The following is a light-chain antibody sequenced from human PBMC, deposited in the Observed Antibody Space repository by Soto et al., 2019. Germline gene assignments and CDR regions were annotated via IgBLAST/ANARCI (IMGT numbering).Light chain of an antibody. CDR3: QHYNGYSEA. J-gene: IGKJ1*01. CDR1: QTISSW. Sequence: DIQMTQSPSTLSGSVGDRVTITCRASQTISSWLAWYQQKPGKAPKLLIYKASTLKSEAPSRFSGSGSGTEFTLTISSLQPDDFATYYCQHYNGYSEAFGQGTKVDIK. CDR2: KAS. V-gene: IGKV1-5*03.